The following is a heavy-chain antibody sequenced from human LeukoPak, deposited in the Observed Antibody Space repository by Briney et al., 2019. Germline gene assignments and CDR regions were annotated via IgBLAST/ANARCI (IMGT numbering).Heavy chain of an antibody. J-gene: IGHJ3*02. Sequence: ASVRVSCKASGYSFTSYGISWVRQAPGQGLEWMGWISAYDGSTNYAQNLQDRVTMTTDTSTSTAYKELRSLRSDDTAVYYCARDHFCGPLGAFDIWGQGTMVTVSS. CDR2: ISAYDGST. V-gene: IGHV1-18*01. D-gene: IGHD2-21*01. CDR3: ARDHFCGPLGAFDI. CDR1: GYSFTSYG.